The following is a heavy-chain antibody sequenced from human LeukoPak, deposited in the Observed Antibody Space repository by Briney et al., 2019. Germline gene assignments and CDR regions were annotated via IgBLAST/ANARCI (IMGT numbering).Heavy chain of an antibody. J-gene: IGHJ6*03. Sequence: PSETLSLTCTVSGGSISSYYWSWIRQPPGKGLEWIGYIYYSGSTNYNPSLKSRVTISVDPSKKQFSLKLSSVNAADPAVYYCASSVRLPVLRFLEWSDMDVWGKGTTVTVSS. D-gene: IGHD3-3*01. CDR3: ASSVRLPVLRFLEWSDMDV. CDR2: IYYSGST. V-gene: IGHV4-59*08. CDR1: GGSISSYY.